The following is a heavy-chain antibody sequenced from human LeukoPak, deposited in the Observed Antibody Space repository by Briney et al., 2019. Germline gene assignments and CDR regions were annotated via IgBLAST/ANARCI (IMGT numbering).Heavy chain of an antibody. D-gene: IGHD3-10*01. Sequence: GESLKISCKGSGSRFTSHWIGWVRQMPGKGLEWMGIVNPDDSDTIYSPSFQGQVTISADESITTAYLQSSSLKSSDTAKYYCSRLGSARGGRSSFDYWGQGALVTVSS. CDR3: SRLGSARGGRSSFDY. CDR2: VNPDDSDT. J-gene: IGHJ4*02. V-gene: IGHV5-51*01. CDR1: GSRFTSHW.